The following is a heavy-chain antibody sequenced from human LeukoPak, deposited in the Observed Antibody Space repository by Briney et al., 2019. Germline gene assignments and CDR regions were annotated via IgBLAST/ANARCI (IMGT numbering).Heavy chain of an antibody. Sequence: ASVKVSCKASGYTFSSYYINWMRQATGQGLEWIGCMNSNRGTTGYAQKCQSRDTITRNTSISTAYMELSSLRSEDTAVYYCARVLRYCTGNGCLPVVSGLDYWGQGTLVTVSS. J-gene: IGHJ4*02. CDR2: MNSNRGTT. V-gene: IGHV1-8*01. CDR1: GYTFSSYY. CDR3: ARVLRYCTGNGCLPVVSGLDY. D-gene: IGHD2-8*02.